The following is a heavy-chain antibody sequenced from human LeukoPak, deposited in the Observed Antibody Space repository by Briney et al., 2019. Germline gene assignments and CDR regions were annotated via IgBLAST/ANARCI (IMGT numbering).Heavy chain of an antibody. CDR3: ARAYERLSNFDY. D-gene: IGHD2/OR15-2a*01. Sequence: GGSLRLSCAASGFTLSSYAMSWVRQAPGKGLEWVSAISSSGGSTYFADSVKGRFTISRDNSKNTLYLQMNSLRAEDTAVYYCARAYERLSNFDYWGQGTLVTVSS. V-gene: IGHV3-23*01. CDR1: GFTLSSYA. J-gene: IGHJ4*02. CDR2: ISSSGGST.